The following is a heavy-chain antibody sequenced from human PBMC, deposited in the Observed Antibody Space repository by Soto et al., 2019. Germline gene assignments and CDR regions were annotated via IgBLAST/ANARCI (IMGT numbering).Heavy chain of an antibody. V-gene: IGHV3-53*04. CDR3: ARAGDSGYVEGAFDI. D-gene: IGHD5-12*01. J-gene: IGHJ3*02. CDR2: IYSGGST. Sequence: EVQLVESGGGLVQPGGSLRLSCAASGFTVSSNYMSWVRQAPGKGLEWVSVIYSGGSTYYADSVKGRFTISRHNSKNTLYLQMNSLRAEDTAVYYCARAGDSGYVEGAFDIWGQGTMVTVSP. CDR1: GFTVSSNY.